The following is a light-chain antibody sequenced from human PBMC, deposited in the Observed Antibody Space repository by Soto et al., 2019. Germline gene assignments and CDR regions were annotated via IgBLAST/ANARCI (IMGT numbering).Light chain of an antibody. CDR2: DVS. CDR3: CSYTSGSLFV. CDR1: SSDVGGYDH. J-gene: IGLJ1*01. V-gene: IGLV2-14*01. Sequence: QSALTQPASVSGSPGQSITISCTGTSSDVGGYDHVSWYQQHPGKAPKLIIYDVSNRPSGVSNRFSGSKSGNTASLTISGLQAEDEADYCCCSYTSGSLFVFGTGTKLNVL.